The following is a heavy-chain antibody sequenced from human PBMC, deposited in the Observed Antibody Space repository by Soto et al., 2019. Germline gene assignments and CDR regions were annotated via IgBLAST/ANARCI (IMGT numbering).Heavy chain of an antibody. D-gene: IGHD3-22*01. Sequence: SETLSLTCTVSGGSISSGGYYWSWIRQHPGKGLEWIGYIYYSGSTYYNPSLKSRVTISVDTSKNQFSLKLSSVTAADTVVYYCASYYYDSSGYSSQVEYFDYWGQGTPVTVSS. V-gene: IGHV4-31*03. CDR2: IYYSGST. CDR1: GGSISSGGYY. J-gene: IGHJ4*02. CDR3: ASYYYDSSGYSSQVEYFDY.